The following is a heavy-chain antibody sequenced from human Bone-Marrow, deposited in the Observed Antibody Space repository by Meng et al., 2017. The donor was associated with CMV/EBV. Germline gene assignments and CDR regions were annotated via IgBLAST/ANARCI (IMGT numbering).Heavy chain of an antibody. D-gene: IGHD1-26*01. J-gene: IGHJ3*02. V-gene: IGHV3-11*01. Sequence: GGSLRLSCAASGFTFSDYYMSWIRQAPGKGLEWVSYISSSGNTIYYADSVKGRFTISRDNAKNSLYLQMNSLRAEDTAVYYCARVLQLVGDAFDIWGQGTMVTVSS. CDR3: ARVLQLVGDAFDI. CDR2: ISSSGNTI. CDR1: GFTFSDYY.